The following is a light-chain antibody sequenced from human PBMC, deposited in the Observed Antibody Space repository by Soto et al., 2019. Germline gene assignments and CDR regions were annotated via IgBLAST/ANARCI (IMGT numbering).Light chain of an antibody. V-gene: IGLV4-69*01. J-gene: IGLJ2*01. CDR1: SGHSSYA. Sequence: QSVLTQSPSASASLGASVKITCTLSSGHSSYAIAWHQQQSEKGPRYLMKVNSDGSHSKGDGIPDRFSGSSSGAERYLTISGLQSEDEADYYCQTWGTGIGVFGGGTKLTVL. CDR3: QTWGTGIGV. CDR2: VNSDGSH.